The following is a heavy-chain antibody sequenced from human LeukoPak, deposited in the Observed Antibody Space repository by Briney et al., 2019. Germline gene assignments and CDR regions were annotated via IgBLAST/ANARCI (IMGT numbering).Heavy chain of an antibody. CDR3: ARGSGYSSGWYITAEYFQH. J-gene: IGHJ1*01. CDR2: IYYSGGT. Sequence: ASETLSLTCTVSGGSISSYYWSWIRQPPEKGLEWIGYIYYSGGTNYNPSLKSRVTISVDTSKNQFSLKLSSVTAADTAVYYCARGSGYSSGWYITAEYFQHWGQGTLVTVSS. V-gene: IGHV4-59*12. D-gene: IGHD6-19*01. CDR1: GGSISSYY.